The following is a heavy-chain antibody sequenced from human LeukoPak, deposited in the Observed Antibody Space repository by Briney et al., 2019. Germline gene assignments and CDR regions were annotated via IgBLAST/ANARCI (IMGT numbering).Heavy chain of an antibody. V-gene: IGHV4-39*07. D-gene: IGHD3-3*01. CDR2: IYYSGGT. CDR3: ARVMETFGVPIMRYFDN. Sequence: SETLSLTCTVSGGSISNNSYYWGWIRQPPGKGLEWIGSIYYSGGTYYNSSLKSRVTISVDASKNQFSLKLSSVTAADTAVYYCARVMETFGVPIMRYFDNWGQGALVTVSS. CDR1: GGSISNNSYY. J-gene: IGHJ4*02.